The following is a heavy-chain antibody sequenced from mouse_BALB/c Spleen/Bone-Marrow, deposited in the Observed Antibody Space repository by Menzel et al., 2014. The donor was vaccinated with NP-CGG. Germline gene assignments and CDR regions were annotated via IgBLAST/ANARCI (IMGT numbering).Heavy chain of an antibody. CDR1: GYTFSSYW. Sequence: VQVVESGAELMKPGASMKISCKATGYTFSSYWIEWVKQRPGHGLGWIGEILPGSGSTNYNEQFKGKATFTADASSSTAYMELSSLTSEDSAVYYCARFYYGNPTGYFDYWGQGTTLTVSS. CDR3: ARFYYGNPTGYFDY. V-gene: IGHV1-9*01. J-gene: IGHJ2*01. D-gene: IGHD2-1*01. CDR2: ILPGSGST.